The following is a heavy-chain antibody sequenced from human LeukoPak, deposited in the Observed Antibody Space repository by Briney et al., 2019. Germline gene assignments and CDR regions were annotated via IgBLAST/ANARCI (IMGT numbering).Heavy chain of an antibody. V-gene: IGHV4-39*07. Sequence: SETLSLTCTVSGGSISSSSYYWGWIRQPPGKGLEWIGSIYYSGSTYYNPSLKSRVTISVDTSKNQFSLKLSSVTAADTAVYYCARDRGAFDIWGRGTMVTVSS. J-gene: IGHJ3*02. CDR2: IYYSGST. CDR3: ARDRGAFDI. CDR1: GGSISSSSYY.